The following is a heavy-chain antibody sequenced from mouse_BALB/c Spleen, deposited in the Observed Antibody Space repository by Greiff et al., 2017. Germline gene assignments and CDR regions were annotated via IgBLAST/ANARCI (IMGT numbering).Heavy chain of an antibody. V-gene: IGHV2-9*02. CDR3: AREGVGSSYAMDY. J-gene: IGHJ4*01. CDR1: GFSLTSYG. CDR2: IWAGGST. Sequence: VMLVESGPGLVAPSQSLSITCTVSGFSLTSYGVHWVRQPPGKGLEWLGVIWAGGSTNYNSALMSRLSISKDNSKSQVFLKMNSLQTDDTAMYYCAREGVGSSYAMDYWGQGTSVTVSS. D-gene: IGHD1-1*01.